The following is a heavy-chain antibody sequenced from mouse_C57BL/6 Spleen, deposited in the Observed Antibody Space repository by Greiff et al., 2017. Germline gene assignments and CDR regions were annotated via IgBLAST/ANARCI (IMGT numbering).Heavy chain of an antibody. Sequence: VQLQQSGAGLVRPGASVTLSCKASGYTFTDYEMHWVQQTPVHGLEWIGAIDPETGGTASNQKFKGKDRLTAHKPTSTAYMELRRLTCEDSAVYYCTRWGGRGAYWGQGALVTVSA. J-gene: IGHJ3*01. D-gene: IGHD3-3*01. CDR3: TRWGGRGAY. V-gene: IGHV1-15*01. CDR1: GYTFTDYE. CDR2: IDPETGGT.